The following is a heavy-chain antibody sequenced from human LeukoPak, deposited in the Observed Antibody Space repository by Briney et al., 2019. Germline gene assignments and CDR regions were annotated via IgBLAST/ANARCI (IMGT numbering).Heavy chain of an antibody. Sequence: GGSLRLFCAASGFTFDDYGMSWVRQAPGKGLEWVSGISWNSGSIGYADSVKGRFTISRDNAKNSLYLQMNSLRAEDTALYYCAKGLRYFDWLSPFDYWGQGTLVTVSS. CDR3: AKGLRYFDWLSPFDY. CDR2: ISWNSGSI. V-gene: IGHV3-9*01. J-gene: IGHJ4*02. D-gene: IGHD3-9*01. CDR1: GFTFDDYG.